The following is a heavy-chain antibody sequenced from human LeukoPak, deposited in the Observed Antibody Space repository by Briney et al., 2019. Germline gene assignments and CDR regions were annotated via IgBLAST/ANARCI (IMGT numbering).Heavy chain of an antibody. CDR1: GGSFTAYY. CDR3: GRGRFGGFEI. V-gene: IGHV4-34*01. CDR2: INHSGTT. J-gene: IGHJ3*02. Sequence: PSETLSLTCAVSGGSFTAYYWSWIRQSPEKGLEWIGEINHSGTTNYNPSFKSRVTISVHASKREFSLKVTPVTAADTGGYGCGRGRFGGFEIWGQG. D-gene: IGHD3-16*01.